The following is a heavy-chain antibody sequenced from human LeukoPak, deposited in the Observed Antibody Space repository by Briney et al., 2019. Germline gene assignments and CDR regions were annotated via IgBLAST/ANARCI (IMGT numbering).Heavy chain of an antibody. CDR2: FYTGGST. J-gene: IGHJ6*03. Sequence: PSQTLSLTCTVSGGSIGSGTYYWTWLRQPAGKGLEWIGRFYTGGSTNYNPSLRSRVSISLDMSKNQFSLKMSSVTAADTAVYYCVRVPTTVDSYYMDVWGKGTTVTVSS. CDR1: GGSIGSGTYY. V-gene: IGHV4-61*02. D-gene: IGHD4-11*01. CDR3: VRVPTTVDSYYMDV.